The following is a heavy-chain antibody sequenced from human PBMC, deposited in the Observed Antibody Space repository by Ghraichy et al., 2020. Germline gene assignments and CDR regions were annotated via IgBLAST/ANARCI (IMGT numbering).Heavy chain of an antibody. D-gene: IGHD2-2*01. CDR2: INHSGST. Sequence: SQTLSLTCAVYGGSFSGYYWSWIRQSPGKGLEWIGEINHSGSTNYNPSLKSRVTISVDTSKNQFSLKLSSVTAADTAVYYCARVYRGSLDYWGQGTLVTVSS. V-gene: IGHV4-34*01. CDR3: ARVYRGSLDY. CDR1: GGSFSGYY. J-gene: IGHJ4*02.